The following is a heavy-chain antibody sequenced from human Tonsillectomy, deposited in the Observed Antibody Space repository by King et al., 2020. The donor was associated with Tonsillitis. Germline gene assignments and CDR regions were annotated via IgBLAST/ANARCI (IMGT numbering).Heavy chain of an antibody. Sequence: VQLVESGGGLVQPGGSLRLSCAASGFTFSSYWMHWVRQAPGKGLVWVSRINSDGSSTSYADSVKGRFIISRDNAKNTLYLQMNSLRAEDTAVYYCARVYCVAYCSRNGSAYYYGMDIWGQGTTVTVSS. D-gene: IGHD2-21*02. V-gene: IGHV3-74*01. CDR3: ARVYCVAYCSRNGSAYYYGMDI. CDR1: GFTFSSYW. J-gene: IGHJ6*02. CDR2: INSDGSST.